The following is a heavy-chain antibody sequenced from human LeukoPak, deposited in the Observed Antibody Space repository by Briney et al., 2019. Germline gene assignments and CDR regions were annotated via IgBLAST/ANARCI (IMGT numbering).Heavy chain of an antibody. V-gene: IGHV4-30-2*01. J-gene: IGHJ4*02. CDR1: GVSISTNAGYY. Sequence: SETLSLTCSVAGVSISTNAGYYWSWIRQTPGKGLEWIGYIHQSGSTHYTPSLKSRVSISVDRSKNQFSLSLSSVTAADTAVYYCARELVAVAGSPFDYWGQGTLVTVSS. CDR3: ARELVAVAGSPFDY. D-gene: IGHD6-19*01. CDR2: IHQSGST.